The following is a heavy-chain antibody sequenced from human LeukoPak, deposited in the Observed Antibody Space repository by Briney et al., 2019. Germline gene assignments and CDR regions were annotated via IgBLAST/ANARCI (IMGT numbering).Heavy chain of an antibody. V-gene: IGHV1-2*02. D-gene: IGHD3-10*01. CDR2: INPNSGGT. Sequence: ASVKVSCKASGYTFTGYYMHWVRQAPGQGLERMGWINPNSGGTNYAQKFQGRVTMTRDTSISTAYMELSRLRSDDTAVYYCARVWYYGSGSRWFDPWGQGTLVTVSS. J-gene: IGHJ5*02. CDR1: GYTFTGYY. CDR3: ARVWYYGSGSRWFDP.